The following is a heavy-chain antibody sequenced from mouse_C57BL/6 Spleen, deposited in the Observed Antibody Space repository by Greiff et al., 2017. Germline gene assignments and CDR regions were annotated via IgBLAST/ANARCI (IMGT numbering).Heavy chain of an antibody. D-gene: IGHD2-10*02. Sequence: QVQLKQPGAELVKPGASVKLSCKASGYTFTSYWMQWVKQRPGQGLEWIGEIDPSDSYTNYNQKFKGKATLTVDTSSSTAYMQLSSLTSEDSAVYYCARSRMVDFGYWGQGTPLTVSS. CDR3: ARSRMVDFGY. J-gene: IGHJ2*01. CDR1: GYTFTSYW. V-gene: IGHV1-50*01. CDR2: IDPSDSYT.